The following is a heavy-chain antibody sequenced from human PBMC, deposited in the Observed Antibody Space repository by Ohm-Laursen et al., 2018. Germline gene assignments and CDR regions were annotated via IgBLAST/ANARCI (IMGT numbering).Heavy chain of an antibody. Sequence: GTLSLTCTVSGGSISSYYWSWIRQPPGKGLEWIGEINHSGSTNYNPSLKSRVTTSVGTSKNQFSLKLSSVTAADTAVYYCARVKQWLIYAFDIWGQGTMVTVSS. CDR3: ARVKQWLIYAFDI. D-gene: IGHD6-19*01. CDR1: GGSISSYY. J-gene: IGHJ3*02. CDR2: INHSGST. V-gene: IGHV4-34*01.